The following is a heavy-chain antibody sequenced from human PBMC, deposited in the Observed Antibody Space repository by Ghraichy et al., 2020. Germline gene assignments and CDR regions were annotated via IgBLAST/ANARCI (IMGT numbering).Heavy chain of an antibody. V-gene: IGHV1-18*04. Sequence: ASVKVSCKASGYTFTSYGISWVRQAPGQGLEWMGWISAYNGNTNYAQKLQGRVTMTTDTSTSTAYMELRSLRSDDTAVYYCARAGYYYGSGDGEEHHYGMDVWGQGTTVTVSS. J-gene: IGHJ6*02. D-gene: IGHD3-10*01. CDR2: ISAYNGNT. CDR3: ARAGYYYGSGDGEEHHYGMDV. CDR1: GYTFTSYG.